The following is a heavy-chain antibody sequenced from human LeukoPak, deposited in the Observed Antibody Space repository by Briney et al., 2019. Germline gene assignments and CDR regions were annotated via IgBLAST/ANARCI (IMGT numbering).Heavy chain of an antibody. CDR2: VYYTGGT. D-gene: IGHD6-6*01. V-gene: IGHV4-39*02. CDR3: VSNSSSSPWFDP. J-gene: IGHJ5*02. Sequence: SETLSLTCTVSGGSISSYTNYWGWIRQPPGKGLAWIATVYYTGGTYYNPSLKSRVTISIDTSRNHFSLKLTSVIAADTAMYYCVSNSSSSPWFDPWGQGTLVTVSS. CDR1: GGSISSYTNY.